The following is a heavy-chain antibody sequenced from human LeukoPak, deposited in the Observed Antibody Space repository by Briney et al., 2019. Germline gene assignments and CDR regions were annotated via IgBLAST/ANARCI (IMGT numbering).Heavy chain of an antibody. J-gene: IGHJ3*02. CDR2: ISSSSSTI. D-gene: IGHD1-14*01. V-gene: IGHV3-48*01. CDR1: GLTLSAYS. CDR3: VRKPSPGAFDI. Sequence: GGSLRLSCADSGLTLSAYSMNWVRQAPGKGLEWISYISSSSSTIYYADSVTGRFTISRDNAKNSLYLQMNSLRVEDTAIYYCVRKPSPGAFDIWGQGTMVTVSS.